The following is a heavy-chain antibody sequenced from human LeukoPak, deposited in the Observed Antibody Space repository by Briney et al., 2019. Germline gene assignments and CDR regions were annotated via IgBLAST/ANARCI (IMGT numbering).Heavy chain of an antibody. D-gene: IGHD6-19*01. J-gene: IGHJ4*02. CDR2: IYPNGGGT. Sequence: ASVKVSCKASGYTFTGYYMHWVRQAPGQGLEWMGWIYPNGGGTNYAQKFQGRVTMTRGTSISTAYMELSRLRSDDTAVYYCARQSSGWPFDYWGQGTLVTVSS. V-gene: IGHV1-2*02. CDR1: GYTFTGYY. CDR3: ARQSSGWPFDY.